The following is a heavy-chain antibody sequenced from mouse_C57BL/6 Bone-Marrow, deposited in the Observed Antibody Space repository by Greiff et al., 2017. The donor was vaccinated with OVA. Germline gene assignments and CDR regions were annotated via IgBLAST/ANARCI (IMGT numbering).Heavy chain of an antibody. J-gene: IGHJ2*01. CDR1: GYTFTDYY. V-gene: IGHV1-76*01. D-gene: IGHD3-1*01. CDR3: ARGGAGD. CDR2: IYPGSGNT. Sequence: QVQLKESGAELVRPGASVKLSCKASGYTFTDYYINWVKQRPGQGLEWIARIYPGSGNTYYNEKFKGKATLTAEKSSSTAYMQLSSLTAEDSAVYFCARGGAGDWGQGTTLTVSS.